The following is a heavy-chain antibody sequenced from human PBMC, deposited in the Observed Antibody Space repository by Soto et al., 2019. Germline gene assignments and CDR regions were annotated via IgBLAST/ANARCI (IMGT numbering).Heavy chain of an antibody. CDR2: IYYSGST. CDR1: GGSISSYY. CDR3: ARDRRYCSGGSCYSVGWFDP. Sequence: QVQLQESGPGLVKPSETLSLTCTVSGGSISSYYWSWIRQPPGKGLEWIGYIYYSGSTHYNPSLKSRVTISVDSSKNQFSLKLSSVTAADTAVYYCARDRRYCSGGSCYSVGWFDPWGQGTLVTVSS. J-gene: IGHJ5*02. V-gene: IGHV4-59*01. D-gene: IGHD2-15*01.